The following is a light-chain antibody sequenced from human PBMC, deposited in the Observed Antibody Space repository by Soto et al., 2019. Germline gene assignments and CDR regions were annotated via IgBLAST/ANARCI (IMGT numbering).Light chain of an antibody. CDR3: QQANSFPIT. Sequence: DIQMTQSPSSVSASVGDRVTITCRASRGISSWLAWYQQKPGKAPKLLIYAASSLQSGVPSRFSGSGSGTEFTLTISSLQPEDFAIYYCQQANSFPITFGQGTRLEIK. J-gene: IGKJ5*01. CDR2: AAS. CDR1: RGISSW. V-gene: IGKV1-12*01.